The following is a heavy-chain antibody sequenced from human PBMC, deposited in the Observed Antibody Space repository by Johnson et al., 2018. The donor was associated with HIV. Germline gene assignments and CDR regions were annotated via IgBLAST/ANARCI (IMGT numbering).Heavy chain of an antibody. CDR2: IYSGGST. J-gene: IGHJ3*02. CDR1: GFTVSSNY. D-gene: IGHD4-11*01. Sequence: VQLVESGGGLVQPGGSLRLSCAASGFTVSSNYMSWVRQAPWKGLEWVSVIYSGGSTYYADSVKGRFTISRDNSKNTLYLQMNSLRADDTAVYYCARGSTVTTLSGAFDIWGQGTLVTVSS. V-gene: IGHV3-66*01. CDR3: ARGSTVTTLSGAFDI.